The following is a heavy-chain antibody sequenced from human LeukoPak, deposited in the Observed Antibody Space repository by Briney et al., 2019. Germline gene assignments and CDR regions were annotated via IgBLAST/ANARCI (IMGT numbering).Heavy chain of an antibody. CDR1: GGSISSSSYF. CDR3: ASAVGQPTDTSGGY. CDR2: IYYSGST. V-gene: IGHV4-39*07. Sequence: SETLSLTCTVSGGSISSSSYFWGWIRQPPGKGLEWIGSIYYSGSTYYNPSLKSRVTISVDTSKNQFSLKLSSVTAADTAVYYCASAVGQPTDTSGGYWGQGTLVTVSS. J-gene: IGHJ4*02. D-gene: IGHD3-10*01.